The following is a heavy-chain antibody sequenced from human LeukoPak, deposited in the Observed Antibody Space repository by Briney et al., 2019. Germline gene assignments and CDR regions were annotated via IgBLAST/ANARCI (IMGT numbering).Heavy chain of an antibody. V-gene: IGHV4-39*01. CDR3: ARRHAARYYFDY. CDR2: IYYSGST. CDR1: GGSISSSSYY. J-gene: IGHJ4*02. D-gene: IGHD6-13*01. Sequence: SETLSLTCTVSGGSISSSSYYWGWIRQPPGKGLEWIGSIYYSGSTYYNPSLKSRVTISVDTSKNQFSLKLSSVTAADTAVYYCARRHAARYYFDYWGQGTLVTVSS.